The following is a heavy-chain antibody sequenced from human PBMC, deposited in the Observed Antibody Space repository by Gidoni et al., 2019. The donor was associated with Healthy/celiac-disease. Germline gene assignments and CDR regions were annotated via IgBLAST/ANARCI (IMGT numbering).Heavy chain of an antibody. J-gene: IGHJ6*03. D-gene: IGHD4-17*01. V-gene: IGHV1-69*01. Sequence: QVQLVQSGAEVKKPGSSVKVSCTASGGTFSSYAISWVRQAPGQGLEWMGGIIPIFGTANYAQKFQGRVTITADESTSTAYMELSSLRSEDTAVYYCARATVTMKYYYYYYMDVWGKGTTVTVSS. CDR2: IIPIFGTA. CDR1: GGTFSSYA. CDR3: ARATVTMKYYYYYYMDV.